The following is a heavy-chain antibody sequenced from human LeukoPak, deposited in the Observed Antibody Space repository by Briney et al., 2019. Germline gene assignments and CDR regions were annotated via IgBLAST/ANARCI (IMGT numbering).Heavy chain of an antibody. Sequence: PSETLSLTCTVSGGSISSYYRSWIRQPPGKGLEWIGYIYYSGSTNYNPSLKSRVTISVDTSENQFSLKLSSVTAPDTAVYYCARLRPGIAVATFDYWGQGTLVTVSS. J-gene: IGHJ4*02. CDR1: GGSISSYY. CDR3: ARLRPGIAVATFDY. D-gene: IGHD6-19*01. V-gene: IGHV4-59*01. CDR2: IYYSGST.